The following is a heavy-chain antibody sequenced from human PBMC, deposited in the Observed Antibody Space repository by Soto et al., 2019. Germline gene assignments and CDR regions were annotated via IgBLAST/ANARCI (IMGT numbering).Heavy chain of an antibody. D-gene: IGHD3-22*01. CDR1: GFTFSSYA. J-gene: IGHJ4*01. V-gene: IGHV3-64D*08. CDR2: ISSNGGST. Sequence: PGGSLRLSCSASGFTFSSYAMHWVRQAPGKGLEYVSAISSNGGSTYYADSVKGRFTISRDNSKNTLYLQMSSLRAEDTAVYYCSTDSYINIIVVRFDYWGHGTLVTVSS. CDR3: STDSYINIIVVRFDY.